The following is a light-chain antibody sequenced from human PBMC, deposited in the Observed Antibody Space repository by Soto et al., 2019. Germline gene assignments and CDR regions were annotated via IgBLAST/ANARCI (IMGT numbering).Light chain of an antibody. CDR2: GAS. J-gene: IGKJ5*01. Sequence: IVLTQTPGTMSLSPAERATLSCRPSQSVSSSYLTWYQQKPGQAPRLLIYGASSRATGIPDRFSGSGSGTDFTLTISRLEPEDFAVYYCEQYGSSPRVTFGQGTRLEIK. V-gene: IGKV3-20*01. CDR1: QSVSSSY. CDR3: EQYGSSPRVT.